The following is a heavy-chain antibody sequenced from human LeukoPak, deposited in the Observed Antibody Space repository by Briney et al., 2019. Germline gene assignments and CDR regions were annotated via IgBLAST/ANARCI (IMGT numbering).Heavy chain of an antibody. CDR3: ARPIDDYYYGMDV. CDR1: GYTFTGYY. V-gene: IGHV1-2*02. D-gene: IGHD3-9*01. J-gene: IGHJ6*02. Sequence: ASVKVSCKASGYTFTGYYMHWVRQAPGQGLEWMGWINPNSGGTNYAQKFQGRVTMTRDTSISTAYMELSRLRSDDTAVYYCARPIDDYYYGMDVWGQGTTVTVSS. CDR2: INPNSGGT.